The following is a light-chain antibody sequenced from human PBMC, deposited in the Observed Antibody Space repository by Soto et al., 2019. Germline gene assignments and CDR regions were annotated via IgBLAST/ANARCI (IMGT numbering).Light chain of an antibody. J-gene: IGKJ2*01. CDR2: KAS. Sequence: DIQMTQSPSTLSASVGDRVTITCRASQSISSWLAWYQQKPGKAPKLLIYKASSLESGVPSRFSGSGSGTEFTLTIISRQPDDFATYYCQQYNSYSGYTFGQGTKLEIK. CDR1: QSISSW. CDR3: QQYNSYSGYT. V-gene: IGKV1-5*03.